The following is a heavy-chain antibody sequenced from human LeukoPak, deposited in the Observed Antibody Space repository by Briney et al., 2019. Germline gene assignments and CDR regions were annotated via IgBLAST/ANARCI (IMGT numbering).Heavy chain of an antibody. CDR1: GYTFTGYY. V-gene: IGHV1-2*02. CDR3: AAAIITSAYAFDI. D-gene: IGHD2-2*01. CDR2: INPNSGGT. J-gene: IGHJ3*02. Sequence: ASVKVSCKASGYTFTGYYMHWVRQAPGQGLEWMGWINPNSGGTNYAQKFQGRVTMTRDTSISTAYMELSRLRSEDTAVYYCAAAIITSAYAFDIWGQGTMVTVSS.